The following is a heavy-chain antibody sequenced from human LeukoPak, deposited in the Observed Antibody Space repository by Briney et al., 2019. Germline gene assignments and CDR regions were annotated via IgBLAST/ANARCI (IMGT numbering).Heavy chain of an antibody. CDR2: LSGSGGTT. CDR1: GFTFSNAW. J-gene: IGHJ4*02. V-gene: IGHV3-23*01. Sequence: GGSLRLSCTASGFTFSNAWMSWVRQAPGKGLEWVSALSGSGGTTYYADFVKGRFTISRDNSKNTLSLQMNSLRAEDTAIYYCAKDLSGSYDYWGQGTLVTVSS. D-gene: IGHD1-26*01. CDR3: AKDLSGSYDY.